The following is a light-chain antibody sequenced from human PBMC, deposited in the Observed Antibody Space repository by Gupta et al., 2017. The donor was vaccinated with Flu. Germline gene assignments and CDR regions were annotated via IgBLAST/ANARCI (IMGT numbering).Light chain of an antibody. CDR1: QTVGDY. J-gene: IGKJ3*01. CDR2: AAS. CDR3: QQSHSPPLT. V-gene: IGKV1-39*01. Sequence: PSSLSASVGDRVTITCRASQTVGDYLSWFQQKPGEAPHLLIYAASSLQTGVPSRFSGSGSGTDFTLTISSVQPEDFATYYCQQSHSPPLTFGPGTKVDLK.